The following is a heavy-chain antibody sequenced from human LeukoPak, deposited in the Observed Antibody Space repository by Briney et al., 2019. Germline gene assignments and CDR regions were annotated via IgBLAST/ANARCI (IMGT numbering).Heavy chain of an antibody. CDR3: ARPNYDILTGYHYWYFDL. V-gene: IGHV4-59*08. CDR1: GGSISSYY. D-gene: IGHD3-9*01. Sequence: SETLSLTCTVSGGSISSYYRSWIRQPPGKGLEWIGYIYYSGSTNYNPSLKSRVTISVDTSKNQFSLKLSSVTAADTAVYYRARPNYDILTGYHYWYFDLWGRGTLVTVSS. J-gene: IGHJ2*01. CDR2: IYYSGST.